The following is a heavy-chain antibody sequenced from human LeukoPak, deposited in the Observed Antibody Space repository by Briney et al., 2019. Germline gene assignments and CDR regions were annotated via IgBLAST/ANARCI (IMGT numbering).Heavy chain of an antibody. V-gene: IGHV3-30-3*01. CDR1: RFTFSSYA. CDR2: ISYDGSNI. D-gene: IGHD5-18*01. CDR3: ARALVIRGYSYGYCLDY. Sequence: GGSLRLSCAASRFTFSSYAMHWVRQAPGKGLEWVAVISYDGSNIDYADSVKGRFTISRDNAKNSLYLQMNSLRAEDTAVYYCARALVIRGYSYGYCLDYWGQGTLVTVSS. J-gene: IGHJ4*02.